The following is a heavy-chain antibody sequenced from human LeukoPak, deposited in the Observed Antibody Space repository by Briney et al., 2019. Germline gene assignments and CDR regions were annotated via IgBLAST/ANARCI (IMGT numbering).Heavy chain of an antibody. Sequence: ASVKVSCKASGYTFTSYGISWVRQAPGQGLEWMGWISAYNGNTNYAQKLRGRVTMTTDTSTSTAYMELRSLRSDDTAVYYCARGDEYSGYDVFDYWGQGTLVTVSS. CDR2: ISAYNGNT. V-gene: IGHV1-18*01. CDR3: ARGDEYSGYDVFDY. D-gene: IGHD5-12*01. CDR1: GYTFTSYG. J-gene: IGHJ4*02.